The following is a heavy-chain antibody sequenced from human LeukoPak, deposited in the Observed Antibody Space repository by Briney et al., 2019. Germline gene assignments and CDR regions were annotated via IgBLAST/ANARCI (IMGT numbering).Heavy chain of an antibody. CDR1: GASISTSSYY. J-gene: IGHJ4*02. D-gene: IGHD5-18*01. CDR3: ARQGGVWLRAPFDY. Sequence: PSQTLSLTFTVSGASISTSSYYSGWIRHPPGKGLEWIGSMYYSGSTYYNPSLQSRVTISVETAKNQCSLRLTSVTAADTAVYYCARQGGVWLRAPFDYWGQGTLVTVSS. V-gene: IGHV4-39*01. CDR2: MYYSGST.